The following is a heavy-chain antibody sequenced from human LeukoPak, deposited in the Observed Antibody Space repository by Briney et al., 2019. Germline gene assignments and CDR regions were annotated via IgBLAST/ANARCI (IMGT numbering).Heavy chain of an antibody. CDR1: GFTFSSYG. CDR2: ISYDGSNK. V-gene: IGHV3-30*03. D-gene: IGHD2-2*02. J-gene: IGHJ4*02. Sequence: GRSLRLSCAASGFTFSSYGMHWVRQAPGKGLEWVAVISYDGSNKYYADSVRGRFTISRDNSKNTLYLQMNSLGAEDTAVYSCARGYCTSSSCYNDYWGQGTLVTVSS. CDR3: ARGYCTSSSCYNDY.